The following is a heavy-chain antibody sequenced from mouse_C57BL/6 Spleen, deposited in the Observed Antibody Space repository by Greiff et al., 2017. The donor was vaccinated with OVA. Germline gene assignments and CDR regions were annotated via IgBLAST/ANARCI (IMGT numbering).Heavy chain of an antibody. Sequence: DVHLVESGGDLVKPGGSLKLSCAASGFTFSSYGMSWVRQTPDKRLEWVATISSGGSYTYYPDSVKGRFTISRDNAKNTLYLQMSSLKSEDTAMYYCARHVYYGSSPYYFDYWGQGTTLTVSS. V-gene: IGHV5-6*01. CDR3: ARHVYYGSSPYYFDY. J-gene: IGHJ2*01. CDR2: ISSGGSYT. CDR1: GFTFSSYG. D-gene: IGHD1-1*01.